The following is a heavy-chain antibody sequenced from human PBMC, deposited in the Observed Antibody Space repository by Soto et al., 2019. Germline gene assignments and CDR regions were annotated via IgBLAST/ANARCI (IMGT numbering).Heavy chain of an antibody. Sequence: VQLVESGGGLVQPGGSLRLSCAASKFIFSTYWMSWVRQAPGKGLEWVANINEEGSEKYYVDSVKGRFTISRDNARDSLYLQMNSLRADDTAVYYCARAGSIGSVDYWGQGTLVTVSS. CDR3: ARAGSIGSVDY. J-gene: IGHJ4*02. D-gene: IGHD3-10*01. V-gene: IGHV3-7*03. CDR1: KFIFSTYW. CDR2: INEEGSEK.